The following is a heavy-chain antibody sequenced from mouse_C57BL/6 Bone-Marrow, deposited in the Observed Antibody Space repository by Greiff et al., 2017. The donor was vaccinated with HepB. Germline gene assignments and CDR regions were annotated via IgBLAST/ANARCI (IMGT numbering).Heavy chain of an antibody. Sequence: EVQGVESGGGLVKPGGSLKLSCAASGFTFSSYAMSWVRQTPEKRLEWVATISDGGSYTYYPDNVKGRFTISRDNAKNNLYLQMSHLKSEDTAMYYCARGAYYSTLFAYWGQGTLVTVSA. D-gene: IGHD2-5*01. J-gene: IGHJ3*01. CDR1: GFTFSSYA. CDR2: ISDGGSYT. V-gene: IGHV5-4*01. CDR3: ARGAYYSTLFAY.